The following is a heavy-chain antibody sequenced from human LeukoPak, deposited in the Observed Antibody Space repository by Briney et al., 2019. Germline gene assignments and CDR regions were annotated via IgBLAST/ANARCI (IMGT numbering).Heavy chain of an antibody. CDR1: GLTFSNYT. CDR2: ISSHGSNE. D-gene: IGHD5-24*01. Sequence: GRSLRLSCAASGLTFSNYTMHWVRQAPGKGLEWVAAISSHGSNEYYADSVKGRFTISRDNSKNTLYLQMSSLRAEDSAVYYCEGSDGYNYIYYGMDIWGQGTTVTVSS. J-gene: IGHJ6*02. V-gene: IGHV3-30-3*01. CDR3: EGSDGYNYIYYGMDI.